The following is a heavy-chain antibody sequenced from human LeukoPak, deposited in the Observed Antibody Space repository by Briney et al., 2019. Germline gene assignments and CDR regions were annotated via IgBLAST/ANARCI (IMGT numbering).Heavy chain of an antibody. CDR1: GGSISSGGYY. D-gene: IGHD4-17*01. V-gene: IGHV4-61*08. J-gene: IGHJ4*02. CDR3: ARVFSYGDHNDY. CDR2: IYSSGST. Sequence: PSETLSLTCTVSGGSISSGGYYWSWIRQHPGKGLEWIGRIYSSGSTNYNPSLKSRVTMSVDTSKNQFSLKVSSVTAADTAVYYCARVFSYGDHNDYWGQGTLVTVSS.